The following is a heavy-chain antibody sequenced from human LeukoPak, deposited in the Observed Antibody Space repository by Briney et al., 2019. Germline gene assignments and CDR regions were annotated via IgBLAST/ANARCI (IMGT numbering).Heavy chain of an antibody. CDR3: AKLYSAYDYGDY. CDR2: VSGTGGST. CDR1: GFTFNSHA. Sequence: GGSLRLSCAASGFTFNSHAMTWVRQAPGRGLEWVSSVSGTGGSTYYADSVKGRFTISRDNSKNTVYLQMNSLRAEDTASYYCAKLYSAYDYGDYWGQGTLVTVSS. V-gene: IGHV3-23*01. D-gene: IGHD5-12*01. J-gene: IGHJ4*02.